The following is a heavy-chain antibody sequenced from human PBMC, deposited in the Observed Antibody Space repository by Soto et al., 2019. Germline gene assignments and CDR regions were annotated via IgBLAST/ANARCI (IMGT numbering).Heavy chain of an antibody. CDR1: GFTFSSCE. D-gene: IGHD2-15*01. CDR2: ISGSGSTI. CDR3: ARALGYDFHX. V-gene: IGHV3-48*03. Sequence: VGSLRLSCAASGFTFSSCEMNWVRQAPGKGLEGVSYISGSGSTIYYEDSVKGRFTISRDNAKNSLYLQMNSLRAEDTAVYYCARALGYDFHXWGQGTTVTVSX. J-gene: IGHJ4*02.